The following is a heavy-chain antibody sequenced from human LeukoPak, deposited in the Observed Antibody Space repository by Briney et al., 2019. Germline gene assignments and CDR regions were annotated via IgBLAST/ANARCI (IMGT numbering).Heavy chain of an antibody. V-gene: IGHV3-33*01. J-gene: IGHJ4*02. D-gene: IGHD6-19*01. CDR1: GFTFSGYG. CDR3: ARDPSGSLDY. CDR2: IWNDGSNK. Sequence: SGGSLRLSCVASGFTFSGYGMHWVRQAPGKGLEWVAVIWNDGSNKYYADSVKGRFTISRDQSKNTLYLQMSSQRTEDTAVYYCARDPSGSLDYWGQGTLVTVSS.